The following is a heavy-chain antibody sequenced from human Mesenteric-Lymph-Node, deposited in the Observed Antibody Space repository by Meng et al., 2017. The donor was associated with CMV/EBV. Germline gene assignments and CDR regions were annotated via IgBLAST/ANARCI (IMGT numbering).Heavy chain of an antibody. CDR2: ISSSSSTI. J-gene: IGHJ3*01. CDR3: ARDNRADAFDV. V-gene: IGHV3-48*01. CDR1: GFTFSSYS. Sequence: GESLKISCAASGFTFSSYSMNWVRQAPGKGLEWVSYISSSSSTIYYADSVKGRFTISRDNSKNTLYLQMNSLRAEDTALYYCARDNRADAFDVWGLGTMVTVSS.